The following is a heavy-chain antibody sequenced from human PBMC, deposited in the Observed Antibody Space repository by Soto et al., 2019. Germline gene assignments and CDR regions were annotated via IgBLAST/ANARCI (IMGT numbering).Heavy chain of an antibody. CDR1: GFTVISHA. D-gene: IGHD2-15*01. CDR3: APHVSCSGGSCQYDAFAI. J-gene: IGHJ3*02. Sequence: GGSLRLSCEGSGFTVISHAMSWIRQAPGKGPEWVSTITADGGTYYADSVKGRFAMSRDTSESTLYLQMNSLGAEDTAAYYCAPHVSCSGGSCQYDAFAIRGQGTMVTVSS. CDR2: ITADGGT. V-gene: IGHV3-23*01.